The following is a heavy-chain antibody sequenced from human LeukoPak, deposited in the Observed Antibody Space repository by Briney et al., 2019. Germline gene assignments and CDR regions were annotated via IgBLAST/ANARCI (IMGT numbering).Heavy chain of an antibody. CDR1: GFTFSSYG. CDR2: IRYDGSNK. J-gene: IGHJ4*02. V-gene: IGHV3-30*02. Sequence: GGSLRLSCAASGFTFSSYGMHWVRQAPGKGLEWVAFIRYDGSNKYYADSVKGRFTISRDNSKNTLYLQMNSLRAEDTAVYYCARGESNYDFWSGYYSWPYFDYWGQGTLVTVSS. CDR3: ARGESNYDFWSGYYSWPYFDY. D-gene: IGHD3-3*01.